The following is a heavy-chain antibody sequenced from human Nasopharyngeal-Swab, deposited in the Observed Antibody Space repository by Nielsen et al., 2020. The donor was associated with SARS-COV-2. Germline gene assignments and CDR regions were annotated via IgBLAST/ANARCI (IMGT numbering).Heavy chain of an antibody. J-gene: IGHJ5*02. V-gene: IGHV3-30*03. Sequence: GGSLRLSCAASGFTFSSFGMHWVRQAPGKGLEWVAFIAHDASNEYYGDSVKGRFSISRDSSKNTLYLQMDSLRGEDTAVYYCAREGLIDPWGQGTLVTVSS. CDR3: AREGLIDP. CDR1: GFTFSSFG. CDR2: IAHDASNE.